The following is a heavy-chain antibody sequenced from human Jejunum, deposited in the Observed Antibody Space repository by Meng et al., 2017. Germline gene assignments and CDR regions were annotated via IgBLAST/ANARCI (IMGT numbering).Heavy chain of an antibody. Sequence: GESLKISCAASGFTFSTYTMSWVRQAPGKGLEWVSAIVPGGGDTYYADSMTGRFTISRDNSKNTLFLQMNSLRDEDTALYYCARTRWVGSLNHFDYWGQGTLVTVSS. J-gene: IGHJ4*02. CDR2: IVPGGGDT. V-gene: IGHV3-23*01. CDR3: ARTRWVGSLNHFDY. D-gene: IGHD1-1*01. CDR1: GFTFSTYT.